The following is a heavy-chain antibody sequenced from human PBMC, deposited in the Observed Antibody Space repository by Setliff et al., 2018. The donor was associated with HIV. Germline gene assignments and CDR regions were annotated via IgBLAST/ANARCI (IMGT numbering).Heavy chain of an antibody. J-gene: IGHJ3*01. CDR2: MSPKSVNT. CDR1: GYTFSIYE. V-gene: IGHV1-8*02. CDR3: ARGGEERNMITGALDV. Sequence: GASVKVSCKASGYTFSIYEINWVRQASGRGLEWMGWMSPKSVNTGYAQMFQGRISLTTDTSIRTAYMELRGLKSDDTAVYFCARGGEERNMITGALDVWGQGSLVTVSS. D-gene: IGHD3-16*01.